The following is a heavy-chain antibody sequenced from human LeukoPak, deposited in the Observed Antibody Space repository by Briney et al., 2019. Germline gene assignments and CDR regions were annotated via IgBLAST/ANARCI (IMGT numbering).Heavy chain of an antibody. Sequence: PGGPLRLSCAASGFTFSSYWMSWVRQAPGKGLEWVANIKQDGSEKYYVDSVKGRFTISRDSAKNSLYLQMNSLRAEDTAVYYCARDGDYYDSSGYYNDWGQGTLVTVSS. CDR2: IKQDGSEK. J-gene: IGHJ4*02. D-gene: IGHD3-22*01. CDR1: GFTFSSYW. V-gene: IGHV3-7*01. CDR3: ARDGDYYDSSGYYND.